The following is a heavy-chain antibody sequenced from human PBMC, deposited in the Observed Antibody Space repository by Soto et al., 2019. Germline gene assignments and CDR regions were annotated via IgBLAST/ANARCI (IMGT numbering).Heavy chain of an antibody. D-gene: IGHD3-10*01. J-gene: IGHJ4*02. Sequence: QVQLVQSGAELKKPGASVKVSCKASGYNFSNYDMNWVRQATGQGPEWIGWVNPNNGDTGYAQKFQGRVTLTTDISTPTAYMELTSLRSEDTAIYYCAKVSRKGSAIDFDYWGQGTLITVSS. V-gene: IGHV1-8*01. CDR1: GYNFSNYD. CDR3: AKVSRKGSAIDFDY. CDR2: VNPNNGDT.